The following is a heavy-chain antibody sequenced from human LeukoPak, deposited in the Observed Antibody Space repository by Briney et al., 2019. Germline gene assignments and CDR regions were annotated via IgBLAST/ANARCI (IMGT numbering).Heavy chain of an antibody. Sequence: PGGSLRLSCAASGFTFSSYEMNWVRQAPGKGLEWVSYISSSGSTIYYADSVKGRFTISRDNAKNSLYLQMNSLRAEDTAVYYCARGDSYGSTFDYWGQGTLVTVSS. CDR3: ARGDSYGSTFDY. CDR1: GFTFSSYE. J-gene: IGHJ4*02. CDR2: ISSSGSTI. D-gene: IGHD5-18*01. V-gene: IGHV3-48*03.